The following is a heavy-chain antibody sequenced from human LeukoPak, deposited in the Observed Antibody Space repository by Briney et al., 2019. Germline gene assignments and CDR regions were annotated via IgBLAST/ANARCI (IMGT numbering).Heavy chain of an antibody. CDR2: IYTSGST. D-gene: IGHD3-3*01. CDR1: GGSINDYY. Sequence: SETLSLTCTVSGGSINDYYWSWIRQPAGRGLEWIGRIYTSGSTNYNPSLKSRVTMSVDTSKNQFSLKLNSATAADTAVYYCARGLRVRTFGELSWYIDVWGKGTTVIVSS. J-gene: IGHJ6*03. CDR3: ARGLRVRTFGELSWYIDV. V-gene: IGHV4-4*07.